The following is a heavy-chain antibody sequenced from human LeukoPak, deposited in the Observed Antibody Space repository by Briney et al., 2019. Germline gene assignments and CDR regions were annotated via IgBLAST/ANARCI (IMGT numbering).Heavy chain of an antibody. Sequence: SETLSLTCTVSGDSISSYYWNWIRQPPGKGLEWIGYIYYSGTTSYSPSLKSRVTISVDKSKNQFSLTVTSVTAADTAIYYCARNYESGYSIGPWGQGTLVTVSS. V-gene: IGHV4-59*12. J-gene: IGHJ5*02. D-gene: IGHD3-3*01. CDR1: GDSISSYY. CDR3: ARNYESGYSIGP. CDR2: IYYSGTT.